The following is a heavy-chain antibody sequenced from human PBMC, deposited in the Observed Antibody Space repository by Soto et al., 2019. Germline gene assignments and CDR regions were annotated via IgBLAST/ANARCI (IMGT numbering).Heavy chain of an antibody. CDR1: AGSLSNGSYY. D-gene: IGHD3-22*01. Sequence: SVTKSLTGAVSAGSLSNGSYYGRWIRQPPGKGLEWIGYIYYSGSTNYNPSLKSRVTISVDTSKNQFSLKLSSVTAADTAVYYCARDRPNNYDSSAYYHNWLDPCGQGPLVTVSA. J-gene: IGHJ5*02. CDR2: IYYSGST. CDR3: ARDRPNNYDSSAYYHNWLDP. V-gene: IGHV4-61*01.